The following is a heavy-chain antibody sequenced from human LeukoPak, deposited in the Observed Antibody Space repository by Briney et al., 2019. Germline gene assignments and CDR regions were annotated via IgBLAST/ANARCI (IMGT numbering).Heavy chain of an antibody. D-gene: IGHD4-23*01. V-gene: IGHV3-23*01. J-gene: IGHJ4*02. CDR1: GFISSTYS. Sequence: PGGSLRLSCAASGFISSTYSMNWVRQAPGKGLEWVSAISGSGGSTYYADSVKGRFTISRDNSKNTLYLQMNSLRAEDTAVYYCATITVVDYWGQGTLVTVSS. CDR3: ATITVVDY. CDR2: ISGSGGST.